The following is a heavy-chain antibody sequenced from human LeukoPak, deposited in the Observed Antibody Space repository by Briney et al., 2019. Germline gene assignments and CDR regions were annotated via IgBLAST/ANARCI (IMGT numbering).Heavy chain of an antibody. V-gene: IGHV3-23*01. CDR1: GFTISNYA. D-gene: IGHD2-15*01. Sequence: GGSLTLTCAASGFTISNYALSWIRQAPGKGLEWISAIWVNTTYTDSVKNRFTISMNNATNTLYLQMNRLSAEDTALYYCATDTVPRGARGENGDFFDCWGQGTLVTVSS. CDR2: IWVNT. CDR3: ATDTVPRGARGENGDFFDC. J-gene: IGHJ4*02.